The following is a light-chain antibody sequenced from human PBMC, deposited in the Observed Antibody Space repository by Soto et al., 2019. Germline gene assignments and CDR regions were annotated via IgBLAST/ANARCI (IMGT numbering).Light chain of an antibody. CDR1: SSDIGGYNH. J-gene: IGLJ1*01. Sequence: QSVLTQPTSVSGSPGQSLTISCTGVSSDIGGYNHVSWYQQHPGNVPRLIIYDVDNRPLGISNRFSGSQSGNTASLSISGLQAEDEADYYCSSYAGSSNVFGTGTKVTVL. CDR2: DVD. CDR3: SSYAGSSNV. V-gene: IGLV2-14*03.